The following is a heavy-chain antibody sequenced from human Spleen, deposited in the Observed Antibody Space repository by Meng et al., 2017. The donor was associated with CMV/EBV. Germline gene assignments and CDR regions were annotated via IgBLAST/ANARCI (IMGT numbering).Heavy chain of an antibody. CDR2: IDPNSGGT. J-gene: IGHJ4*02. CDR3: ARTYSGYDRFDY. V-gene: IGHV1-2*06. CDR1: GETFSSYA. Sequence: QVQLLQSGAEVKKPGSSVKVSCQASGETFSSYAINWVRQAPGQGLEWMGRIDPNSGGTTYAQNFQGRVTMTRDTSISTAYMELSRLTSDDTAVYYCARTYSGYDRFDYWGQGTLVTVSS. D-gene: IGHD5-12*01.